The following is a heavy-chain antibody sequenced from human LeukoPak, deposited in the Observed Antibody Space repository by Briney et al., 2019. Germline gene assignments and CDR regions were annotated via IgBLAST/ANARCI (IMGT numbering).Heavy chain of an antibody. Sequence: SETLSLTCTVSGGSISSSSYYRGWIRQPPGKGLEWIGSIYYSGSTYYNPSLKSRVTISVDTPKNQFSLKLSSVTAADTAVYYCASPYYYDSSGYYYFDYWGQGTLVTVSS. J-gene: IGHJ4*02. V-gene: IGHV4-39*01. CDR2: IYYSGST. CDR1: GGSISSSSYY. D-gene: IGHD3-22*01. CDR3: ASPYYYDSSGYYYFDY.